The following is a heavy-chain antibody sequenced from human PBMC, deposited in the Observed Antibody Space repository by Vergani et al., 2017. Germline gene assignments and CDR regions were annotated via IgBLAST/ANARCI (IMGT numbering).Heavy chain of an antibody. CDR2: INHSGST. V-gene: IGHV4-34*09. CDR1: GGSFSGYY. D-gene: IGHD2-15*01. Sequence: QVQLQESGPGLVKPSQTLSLTCAVYGGSFSGYYWSWIRQPPGKGLEWIGEINHSGSTNYKPSLKSRVTISVDTSKNQFSLKLSSVTAADTAVYYCARRSAPGRVAAPSRYGMDVWGQGTTVTVSS. J-gene: IGHJ6*02. CDR3: ARRSAPGRVAAPSRYGMDV.